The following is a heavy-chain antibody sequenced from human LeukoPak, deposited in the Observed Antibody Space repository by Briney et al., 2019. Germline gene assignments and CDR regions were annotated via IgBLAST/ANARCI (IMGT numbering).Heavy chain of an antibody. V-gene: IGHV1-2*02. CDR3: ARDGGEGYCSGGSCYSTAGAFDI. CDR1: GYTFTGYY. CDR2: INPNSGGT. Sequence: ASVKVSCKASGYTFTGYYMHWARQAPGQGLEWMGWINPNSGGTNYAQKFQGRVTMTRDTSISTAYMELSRLRSDDTAVYYCARDGGEGYCSGGSCYSTAGAFDIWGQGTMVTVSS. D-gene: IGHD2-15*01. J-gene: IGHJ3*02.